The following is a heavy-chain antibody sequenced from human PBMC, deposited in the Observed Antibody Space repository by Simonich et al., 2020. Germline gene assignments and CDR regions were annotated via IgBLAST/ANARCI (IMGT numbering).Heavy chain of an antibody. J-gene: IGHJ4*02. D-gene: IGHD4-17*01. V-gene: IGHV3-48*03. CDR2: IGSSGSTI. CDR1: GFTLSSSE. Sequence: EVQLVESGGGLVQPGGSLRLSCAASGFTLSSSEMNWVRQAPGKGREWVSYIGSSGSTIAYADSVKGRFTTSRDNAKNSLYLQMNSLRAEDTAVYYCARHYYGDYYFDYWGQGTLVTVSS. CDR3: ARHYYGDYYFDY.